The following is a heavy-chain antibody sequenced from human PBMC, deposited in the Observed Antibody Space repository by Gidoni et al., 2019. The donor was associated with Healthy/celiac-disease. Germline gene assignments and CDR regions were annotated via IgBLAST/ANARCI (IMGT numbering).Heavy chain of an antibody. Sequence: QVQLVASGGGVVQPGRSLRLSCAASGCTFSSYAMHWVRQAPGKGLEWVAVISYDGSNKYYADSVKGRFTISRDKSKNTLYLQMNSLRAEDTAVYYCARDGGVWFSYGMDVWGQGTTVTVSS. D-gene: IGHD3-10*01. J-gene: IGHJ6*02. CDR2: ISYDGSNK. CDR3: ARDGGVWFSYGMDV. CDR1: GCTFSSYA. V-gene: IGHV3-30-3*01.